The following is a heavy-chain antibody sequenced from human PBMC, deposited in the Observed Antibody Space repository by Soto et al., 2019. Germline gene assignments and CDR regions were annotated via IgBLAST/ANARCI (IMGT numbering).Heavy chain of an antibody. Sequence: SETLSLTCAVSGYSISSGYYWGWIRQPPGKGLEWIGSIYHSGSTYYNPSLKSRVTISVDTSKNQFSLKLSSVTAADTAVYYCARGGRWYSSSWSGFDYWGQGTLVTVSS. V-gene: IGHV4-38-2*01. D-gene: IGHD6-13*01. J-gene: IGHJ4*02. CDR2: IYHSGST. CDR3: ARGGRWYSSSWSGFDY. CDR1: GYSISSGYY.